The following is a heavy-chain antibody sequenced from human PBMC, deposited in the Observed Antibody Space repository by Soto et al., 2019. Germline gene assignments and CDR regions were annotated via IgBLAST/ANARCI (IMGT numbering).Heavy chain of an antibody. CDR2: ISRDGSYI. CDR1: GFTFSRHA. J-gene: IGHJ5*01. V-gene: IGHV3-30*04. D-gene: IGHD3-3*01. CDR3: ARTRNGGVADSFDS. Sequence: GGSLRLSWAASGFTFSRHAIHWVRLTPGRGLEWVLAISRDGSYIYYTDSVKGRFTVSRDNSKNTVFVQMNRLIPDDTALYFCARTRNGGVADSFDSWGQGTRVTVSS.